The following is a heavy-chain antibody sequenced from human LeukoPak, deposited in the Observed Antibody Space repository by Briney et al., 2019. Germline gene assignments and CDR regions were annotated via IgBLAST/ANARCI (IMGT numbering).Heavy chain of an antibody. CDR3: ARGGYSSSWYVNYFDY. J-gene: IGHJ4*02. Sequence: PGGSLRLSCAASGFTLSSYWMSWVRQAPGKGLEWVANIKQDGSEKYYVDSVKGRFTISRDNAKNSLYLQMNSLRAEDTAVYYCARGGYSSSWYVNYFDYWGQGTLVTVSS. V-gene: IGHV3-7*01. CDR1: GFTLSSYW. CDR2: IKQDGSEK. D-gene: IGHD6-13*01.